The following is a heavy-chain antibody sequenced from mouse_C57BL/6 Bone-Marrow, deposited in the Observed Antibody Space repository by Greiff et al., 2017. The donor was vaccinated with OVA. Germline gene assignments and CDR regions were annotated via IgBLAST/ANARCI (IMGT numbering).Heavy chain of an antibody. D-gene: IGHD4-1*01. CDR3: ARFWDPNYYAMDY. J-gene: IGHJ4*01. Sequence: QVQLQQSGPELVKPGASVKISCKASGYAFSSSWMNWVKQRPGKGLEWIGRIYPGDGDTNYNGKFKGKATLTADKSSSTAYMQLSSLTSEDSAVYCCARFWDPNYYAMDYWGQGTSVTVSS. V-gene: IGHV1-82*01. CDR1: GYAFSSSW. CDR2: IYPGDGDT.